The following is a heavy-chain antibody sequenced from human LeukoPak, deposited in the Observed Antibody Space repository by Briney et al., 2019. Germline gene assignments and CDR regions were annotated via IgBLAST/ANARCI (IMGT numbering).Heavy chain of an antibody. CDR1: GYTLTELS. CDR2: FDPEDGET. D-gene: IGHD3-22*01. J-gene: IGHJ4*02. V-gene: IGHV1-24*01. Sequence: ASVTVSCKVSGYTLTELSMHWVRQAPGKGLEWMGGFDPEDGETIYAQKFQGRVTMAEDTSTDTAYMELSSLRSEDTAVYYCATGYDSSGSLSYYFDYWGQGTLVTVSS. CDR3: ATGYDSSGSLSYYFDY.